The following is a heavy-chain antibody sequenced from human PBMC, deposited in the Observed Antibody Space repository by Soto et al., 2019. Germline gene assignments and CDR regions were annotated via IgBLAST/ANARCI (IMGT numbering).Heavy chain of an antibody. V-gene: IGHV1-8*01. CDR1: GYTFTSDD. Sequence: QVQLVQSGAEVKKPGASVKVSCKASGYTFTSDDINWVRQATGQGLEWMGWMNPNSGNTGYAQKFKGRVTMTRTTSISTAYMELSRLRSEDTAVYYCATVPPRRVGSGWYWGQGTLVTVSS. D-gene: IGHD6-19*01. CDR2: MNPNSGNT. J-gene: IGHJ4*02. CDR3: ATVPPRRVGSGWY.